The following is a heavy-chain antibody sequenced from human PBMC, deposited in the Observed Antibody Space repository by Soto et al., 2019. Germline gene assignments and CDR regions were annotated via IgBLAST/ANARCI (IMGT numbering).Heavy chain of an antibody. D-gene: IGHD2-15*01. Sequence: XDSLNISCKASGDSFNNYWIGWVRQMRGKGLEYVGIIYPGDSDTRYSPPFQGQVTISADTSISTAYLQWSSLKASDTGMYYCGRLLKDYSGYSPYYSSFDVWGQGTMVTVSS. CDR2: IYPGDSDT. CDR1: GDSFNNYW. CDR3: GRLLKDYSGYSPYYSSFDV. V-gene: IGHV5-51*01. J-gene: IGHJ6*02.